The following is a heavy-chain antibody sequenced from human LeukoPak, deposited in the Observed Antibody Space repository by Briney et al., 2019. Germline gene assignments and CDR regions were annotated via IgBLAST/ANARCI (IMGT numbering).Heavy chain of an antibody. CDR3: AKDLYYDSSGYPDY. Sequence: PGGSLRLSCAATGSTFSSYAMSWVRQAPGKGLEWVSAISGSGGSTYYADSVKGRFTISRDNSKNTLYLQMNSLRAEDTAVYYCAKDLYYDSSGYPDYWGQGTLVTVSS. V-gene: IGHV3-23*01. CDR2: ISGSGGST. D-gene: IGHD3-22*01. J-gene: IGHJ4*02. CDR1: GSTFSSYA.